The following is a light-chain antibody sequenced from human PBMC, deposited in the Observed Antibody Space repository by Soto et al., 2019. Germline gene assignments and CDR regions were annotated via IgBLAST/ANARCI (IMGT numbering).Light chain of an antibody. Sequence: IQLTQSPSSLSASVGDRVTITCRASQGISSYLAWYQQKPGKAPKILIYAASTLQSGVPSRLSGSGSGTDFTLTISSMQPEDFATYYCQQLNSYPPFGQGTRLEIK. CDR3: QQLNSYPP. CDR2: AAS. V-gene: IGKV1-9*01. CDR1: QGISSY. J-gene: IGKJ5*01.